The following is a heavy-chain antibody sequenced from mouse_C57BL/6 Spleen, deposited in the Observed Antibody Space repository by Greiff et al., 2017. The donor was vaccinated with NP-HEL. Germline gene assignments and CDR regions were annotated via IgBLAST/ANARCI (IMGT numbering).Heavy chain of an antibody. D-gene: IGHD1-1*01. CDR2: ISYDGSN. V-gene: IGHV3-6*01. CDR3: ARDPQLLRYFDY. Sequence: EVQLVESGPGLVKPSQSLSLTCSVTGYSITSGYYWNWIRQFPGNKLEWMGYISYDGSNNYNPSLKNRISITRDTSKNQFFLKLNSVTTEDTATYYCARDPQLLRYFDYWGQGTTLTVSS. J-gene: IGHJ2*01. CDR1: GYSITSGYY.